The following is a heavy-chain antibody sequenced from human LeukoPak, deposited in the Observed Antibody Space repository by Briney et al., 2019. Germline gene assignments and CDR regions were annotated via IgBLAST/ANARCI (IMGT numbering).Heavy chain of an antibody. CDR3: AREGRGVPGAIAAVKGFDY. J-gene: IGHJ4*02. Sequence: ASVKVSCKASGYTFTSYYMHWVRQAPGHGLEWMGIINPSGGSTSYAQKFQGRVTMTRDMSTSTVYMELSSLRSEDTAIYYCAREGRGVPGAIAAVKGFDYWGQGTLVTVSS. CDR1: GYTFTSYY. CDR2: INPSGGST. D-gene: IGHD6-13*01. V-gene: IGHV1-46*01.